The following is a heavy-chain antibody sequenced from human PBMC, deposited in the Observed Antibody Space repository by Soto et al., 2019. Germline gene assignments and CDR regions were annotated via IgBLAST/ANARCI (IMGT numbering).Heavy chain of an antibody. Sequence: QVQLVESGGGVVQPGRSLRLSCAASGFTFSSYAMHWVRQAPGKGLEWVAVISYDGSNKYYADSVKGRFTISRDNSKNTLYLQMNSLRAEDTAVYYWARASDYDDSTPDAFDIWGQGTMVTVSS. CDR2: ISYDGSNK. V-gene: IGHV3-30-3*01. CDR1: GFTFSSYA. J-gene: IGHJ3*02. CDR3: ARASDYDDSTPDAFDI. D-gene: IGHD3-22*01.